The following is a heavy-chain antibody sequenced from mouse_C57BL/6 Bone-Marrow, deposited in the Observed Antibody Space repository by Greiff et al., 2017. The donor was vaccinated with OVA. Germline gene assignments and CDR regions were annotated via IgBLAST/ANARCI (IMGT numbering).Heavy chain of an antibody. CDR2: IHPNSGST. Sequence: QVQLQQPGAELVKPGASVKLSCKASGYTFTSYWMHWVKQRPGQGLEWIGMIHPNSGSTNYNEKFKSKATLTVDKSSSTAYMQLSSLTSEDSAVYYCARRYYGSSYGYYFDNWGQGTTLTVSS. J-gene: IGHJ2*01. D-gene: IGHD1-1*01. CDR1: GYTFTSYW. V-gene: IGHV1-64*01. CDR3: ARRYYGSSYGYYFDN.